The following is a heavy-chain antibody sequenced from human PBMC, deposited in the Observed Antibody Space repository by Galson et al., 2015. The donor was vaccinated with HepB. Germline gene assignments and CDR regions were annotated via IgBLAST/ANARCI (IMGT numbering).Heavy chain of an antibody. J-gene: IGHJ4*02. Sequence: SETLSLTCAVSGDSISNDRWWSWVRQPPGEGLEWIGEAYHSGGTNYRPSLKSRVTISVDKSKIQFSLKLTSVTAADTAVYYCARAKEGRGYFDYWGQGTLVTVSS. CDR2: AYHSGGT. CDR1: GDSISNDRW. V-gene: IGHV4-4*02. CDR3: ARAKEGRGYFDY. D-gene: IGHD3-10*01.